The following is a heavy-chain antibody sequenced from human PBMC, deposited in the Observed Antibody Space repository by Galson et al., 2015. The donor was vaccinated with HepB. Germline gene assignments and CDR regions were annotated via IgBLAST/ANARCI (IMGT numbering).Heavy chain of an antibody. CDR1: GFTFSGHW. J-gene: IGHJ4*02. Sequence: SLRLSCAASGFTFSGHWMHWVRQAPGKGLIWVSRINSDGSSSRYGDYVKGRFTISRDDAKNTLYLQLNSLRAEDTAIYYCARGRPGTFTVLGNWGQGTLVTVSS. CDR2: INSDGSSS. D-gene: IGHD1-1*01. CDR3: ARGRPGTFTVLGN. V-gene: IGHV3-74*01.